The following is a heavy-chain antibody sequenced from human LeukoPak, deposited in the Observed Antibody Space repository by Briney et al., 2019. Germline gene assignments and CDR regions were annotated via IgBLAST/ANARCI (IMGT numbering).Heavy chain of an antibody. CDR3: AKSVAIYFYYGLDV. CDR2: ISGSRGST. CDR1: GFTFSSYA. J-gene: IGHJ6*02. Sequence: GGSLRLSCAASGFTFSSYAMSWVRQTPGKGLEWVSAISGSRGSTYYADSVKGRFTISRDNSKNTLFLQMNSLRAEDTAPYYCAKSVAIYFYYGLDVWGQGTTVAVSS. D-gene: IGHD3-3*01. V-gene: IGHV3-23*01.